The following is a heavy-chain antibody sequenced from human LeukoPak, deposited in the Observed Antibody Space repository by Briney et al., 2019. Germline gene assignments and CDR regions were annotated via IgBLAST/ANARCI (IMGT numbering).Heavy chain of an antibody. CDR2: ISWDGGST. Sequence: GGSLRLSCAASGFTFDDYAMHWVRQAPGKGLEWVSLISWDGGSTYYADSVKGRFTISRDNSKNSLYLQMNSLRAEDTALYYCAKGGSVAGTGYYYYYYMDVWGKGTTVTASS. D-gene: IGHD6-19*01. CDR3: AKGGSVAGTGYYYYYYMDV. CDR1: GFTFDDYA. J-gene: IGHJ6*03. V-gene: IGHV3-43D*03.